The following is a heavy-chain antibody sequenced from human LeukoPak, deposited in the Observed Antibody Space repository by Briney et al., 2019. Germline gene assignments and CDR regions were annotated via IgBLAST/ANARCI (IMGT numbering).Heavy chain of an antibody. D-gene: IGHD3-22*01. J-gene: IGHJ4*02. CDR2: ISSSSSYI. CDR3: ARAPWNYDSSGYYYESYLDY. V-gene: IGHV3-21*01. CDR1: GFTFSSYS. Sequence: PGGSLRLSCAASGFTFSSYSMNWVRQAPGKGLEWVSSISSSSSYIYYADSVKGRFTISRDNAKNSLYLQMNSLRAEDTAVYYCARAPWNYDSSGYYYESYLDYWGQGTLVTVSS.